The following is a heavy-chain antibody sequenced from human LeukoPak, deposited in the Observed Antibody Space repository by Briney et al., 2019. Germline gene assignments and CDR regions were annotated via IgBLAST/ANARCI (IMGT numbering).Heavy chain of an antibody. D-gene: IGHD4-17*01. Sequence: PSETLSLTCTVSGGSISSSSYYWGWIRQPPGKGLEWIGSICYSGSTYYNPSLKSRVTISVDTSKNQFSLKLSSVTAADTAVYYCARVPTVTFFDYWGQGTLVTVSS. CDR2: ICYSGST. J-gene: IGHJ4*02. V-gene: IGHV4-39*07. CDR3: ARVPTVTFFDY. CDR1: GGSISSSSYY.